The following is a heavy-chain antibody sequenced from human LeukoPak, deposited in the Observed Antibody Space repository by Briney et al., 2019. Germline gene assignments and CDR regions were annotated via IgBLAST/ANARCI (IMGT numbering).Heavy chain of an antibody. J-gene: IGHJ4*02. CDR3: ARALRMIVGPTRTSYYFDY. CDR1: GYTFTSYD. V-gene: IGHV1-8*01. D-gene: IGHD3-22*01. CDR2: MNPNSGNT. Sequence: ASVKVSCKASGYTFTSYDINWVRQATGQGLEWMGWMNPNSGNTGYAQKSQGRVTMTRNTSISTAYMELSSLRSEDTAVYYCARALRMIVGPTRTSYYFDYWGQGTLVTVSS.